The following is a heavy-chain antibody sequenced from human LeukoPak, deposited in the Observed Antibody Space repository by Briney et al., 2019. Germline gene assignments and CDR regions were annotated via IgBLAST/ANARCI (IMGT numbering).Heavy chain of an antibody. Sequence: TGGSLRLSCAASGFTVSGNYMSWVRQAPGKGLEWVPVIYSSDNTYYIDSVKGRFTISRDNSKNTLYLQMNSLRAEDTAVYYCAGRRVLDASFDYWGQGTLVTVSS. V-gene: IGHV3-66*02. D-gene: IGHD3-16*01. CDR3: AGRRVLDASFDY. CDR1: GFTVSGNY. CDR2: IYSSDNT. J-gene: IGHJ4*02.